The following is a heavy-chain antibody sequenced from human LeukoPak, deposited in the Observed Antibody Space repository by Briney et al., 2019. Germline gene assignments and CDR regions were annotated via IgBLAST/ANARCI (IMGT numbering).Heavy chain of an antibody. V-gene: IGHV3-7*05. D-gene: IGHD5-12*01. CDR3: ARDVRLYSGYDGGIPY. CDR1: GFTFSSYW. Sequence: PGGSLRVSCAASGFTFSSYWMSWVRQAPGKGLEWVANIKQDGSEKYYVDSVKGRFTTSRDNAKNSLYLQMNSLRAEDTAVYYCARDVRLYSGYDGGIPYWGQGTLVTVSS. J-gene: IGHJ4*02. CDR2: IKQDGSEK.